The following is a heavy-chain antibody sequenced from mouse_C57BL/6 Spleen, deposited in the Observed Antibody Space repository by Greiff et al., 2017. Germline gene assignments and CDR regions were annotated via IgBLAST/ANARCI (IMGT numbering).Heavy chain of an antibody. Sequence: EVMLVESGGGLVKPGGSLKLSCAASGFTFSSYAMSWVRQTPEKRLEWVATISDGGSYTYYPYTVQGRFTISRDNAKNNLYLQMSHLKSGDTARYYCARDNSTYVRDLDYWGQGTTLTVSS. CDR2: ISDGGSYT. CDR3: ARDNSTYVRDLDY. CDR1: GFTFSSYA. J-gene: IGHJ2*01. D-gene: IGHD5-1*01. V-gene: IGHV5-4*01.